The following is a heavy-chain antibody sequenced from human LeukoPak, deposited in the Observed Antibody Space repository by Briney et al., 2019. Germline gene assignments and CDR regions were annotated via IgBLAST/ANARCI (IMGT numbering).Heavy chain of an antibody. Sequence: PGGSLRLSCAASGLTFSDTWMSWVRQAPGKGLEWVSTIRSNGDTAYNADSVRGRFAISRDNSKNGLFLQMNSLRVEDTARYYCMKGQELDDGVFDSWGQGTLVTVSS. CDR2: IRSNGDTA. CDR3: MKGQELDDGVFDS. D-gene: IGHD1-1*01. CDR1: GLTFSDTW. V-gene: IGHV3-23*01. J-gene: IGHJ4*02.